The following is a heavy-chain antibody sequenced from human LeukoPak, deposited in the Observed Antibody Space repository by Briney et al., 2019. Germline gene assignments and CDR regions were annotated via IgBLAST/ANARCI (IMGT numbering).Heavy chain of an antibody. Sequence: GASVKVSCKASGYTFTSYAMHWVRQAPGQRPEWMGWINAGNGNTKYSQKFQGRVTITRDTSASTAYMELSSLRSEDTAVYYCARVWYYYDSSGYYPTPVDYWGQGTLVTVSS. CDR1: GYTFTSYA. D-gene: IGHD3-22*01. V-gene: IGHV1-3*01. CDR2: INAGNGNT. J-gene: IGHJ4*02. CDR3: ARVWYYYDSSGYYPTPVDY.